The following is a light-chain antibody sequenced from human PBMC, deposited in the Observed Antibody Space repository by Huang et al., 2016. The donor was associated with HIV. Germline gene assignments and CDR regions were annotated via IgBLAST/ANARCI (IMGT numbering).Light chain of an antibody. V-gene: IGKV4-1*01. CDR2: WAS. Sequence: DIVLTQSPDSLAVSLGERATINCSSSRSILYNSNNKNYLAWHQQKPGQSPKLLIYWASTQESGVADRFSGGGSETDFTLTSSSLQAEDVAVYFCQQYYTTPGTFGPGTTVHIK. CDR1: RSILYNSNNKNY. J-gene: IGKJ3*01. CDR3: QQYYTTPGT.